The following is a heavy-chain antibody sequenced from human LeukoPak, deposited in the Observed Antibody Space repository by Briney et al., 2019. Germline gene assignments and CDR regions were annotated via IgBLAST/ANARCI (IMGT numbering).Heavy chain of an antibody. Sequence: PGGSLRLSCAASGLTVSSSYMSWVRQAPGKGLEWVSVIYSGGSTYYADSVKGRFTISRDNSKNTLYLQMNSLRAEDTAVYYCTKHSSAWYYYGMDVWGQGTTVTVSS. CDR3: TKHSSAWYYYGMDV. V-gene: IGHV3-53*01. CDR1: GLTVSSSY. J-gene: IGHJ6*02. D-gene: IGHD6-19*01. CDR2: IYSGGST.